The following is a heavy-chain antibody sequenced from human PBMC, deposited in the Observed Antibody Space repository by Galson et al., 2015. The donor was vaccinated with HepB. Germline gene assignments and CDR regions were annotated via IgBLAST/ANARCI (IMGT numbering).Heavy chain of an antibody. V-gene: IGHV1-2*04. Sequence: SVKVSCKASGYTFTGYYMHWVRQAPGQGLEWMGWINPNSGGTNYAQKFQGWVTMTRDTSISTAYMELSRLRSDDTAVYYCARETADTVTTSVDYWGQGTLVTVSS. J-gene: IGHJ4*02. D-gene: IGHD4-17*01. CDR3: ARETADTVTTSVDY. CDR2: INPNSGGT. CDR1: GYTFTGYY.